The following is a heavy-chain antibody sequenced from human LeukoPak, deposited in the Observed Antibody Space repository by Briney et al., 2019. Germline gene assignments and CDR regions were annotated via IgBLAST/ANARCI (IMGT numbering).Heavy chain of an antibody. CDR1: GYTFPSYY. Sequence: ASVKVSCKASGYTFPSYYMQLVRQAPGQALEWTGVINPSGGSTNYAQKFQGRVTMTRDTSTSTVYRELSSLRSEDTAVYYCARARGKAVASWCDPGGQGTLVTVSS. J-gene: IGHJ5*02. CDR3: ARARGKAVASWCDP. D-gene: IGHD6-19*01. CDR2: INPSGGST. V-gene: IGHV1-46*01.